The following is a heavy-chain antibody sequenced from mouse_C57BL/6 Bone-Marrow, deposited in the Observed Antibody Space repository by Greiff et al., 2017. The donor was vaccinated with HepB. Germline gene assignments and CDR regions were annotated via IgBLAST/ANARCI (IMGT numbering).Heavy chain of an antibody. CDR1: GYSFTDYN. V-gene: IGHV1-39*01. J-gene: IGHJ1*03. Sequence: VQLQQSGPELVKPGASVKISCKASGYSFTDYNMNWVKQSNGKSLEWIGVINPNYGTTSYNQKFKGKATLTVDQSSSTAYMQLNSLTSEDSAVYYCASSLYGSSPSDWYFDVWGTGTTVTVSS. CDR2: INPNYGTT. CDR3: ASSLYGSSPSDWYFDV. D-gene: IGHD1-1*01.